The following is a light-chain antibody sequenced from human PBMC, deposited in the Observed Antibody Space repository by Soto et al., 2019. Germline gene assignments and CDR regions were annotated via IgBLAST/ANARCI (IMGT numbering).Light chain of an antibody. J-gene: IGKJ3*01. Sequence: DIQLTQSPSFLSASVRDRVTITCRASQVISSYLAWYQQIPGKAPKLLIYATSTLQSGVPSRFSGSGSGTEFTLTINSLQPEDFATYYCQQLDSLTFGPGTKVDIK. V-gene: IGKV1-9*01. CDR1: QVISSY. CDR2: ATS. CDR3: QQLDSLT.